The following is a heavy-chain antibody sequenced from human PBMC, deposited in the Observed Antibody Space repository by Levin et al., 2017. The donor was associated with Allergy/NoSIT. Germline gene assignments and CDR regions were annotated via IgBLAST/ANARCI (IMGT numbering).Heavy chain of an antibody. CDR3: ARGQGIAVAPSRWFDP. J-gene: IGHJ5*02. CDR1: GGSFSGYY. V-gene: IGHV4-34*01. D-gene: IGHD6-19*01. CDR2: INHSGST. Sequence: PSETLSLTCAVYGGSFSGYYWSWIRQPPGKGLEWIGEINHSGSTNYNPSLKSRVTISVDTSKNQFSLKLSSVTAADTAVYYCARGQGIAVAPSRWFDPWGQGTLVTVSS.